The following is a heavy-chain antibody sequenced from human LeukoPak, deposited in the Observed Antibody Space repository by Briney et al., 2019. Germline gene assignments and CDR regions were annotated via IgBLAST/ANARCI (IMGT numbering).Heavy chain of an antibody. J-gene: IGHJ5*02. CDR3: ARGSGSYLNRFDP. V-gene: IGHV4-30-4*01. D-gene: IGHD1-26*01. CDR2: IYYSGST. Sequence: SETLSLTCTVSGGSISSGDYYWSWIRQPPGKGLEWIGYIYYSGSTYYNPSLKSRVTISVDTSKNQFSLKLSSVTAADTAVYYCARGSGSYLNRFDPWGQGTLVTVSS. CDR1: GGSISSGDYY.